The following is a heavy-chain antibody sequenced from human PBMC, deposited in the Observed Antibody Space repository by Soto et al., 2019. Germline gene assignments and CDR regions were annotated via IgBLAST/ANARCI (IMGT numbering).Heavy chain of an antibody. J-gene: IGHJ4*02. CDR2: MFSTGGS. CDR3: TRETRR. CDR1: GDSIGTYQ. Sequence: SETLSLTCAVSGDSIGTYQWSWVRQPPGKGLEWIGYMFSTGGSTYNPSLKSRLSLSIDMSKNHFYLNLSPVTAADTAVYYCTRETRRWGPGTLVTVSS. V-gene: IGHV4-59*01.